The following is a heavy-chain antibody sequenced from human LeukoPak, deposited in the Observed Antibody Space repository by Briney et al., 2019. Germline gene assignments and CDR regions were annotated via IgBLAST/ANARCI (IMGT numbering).Heavy chain of an antibody. Sequence: GGSLRLSCAASGFTFSSYAMHWVRQAPGKGLEWVALISYHGDITYYADSVKGRFTLSRDNSKTTLFLQLNSLRAEDTAVYYCARDSTYYYDSGSSGPHYFNFWGQGTLVTVSS. J-gene: IGHJ4*02. CDR3: ARDSTYYYDSGSSGPHYFNF. V-gene: IGHV3-30*01. D-gene: IGHD3-10*01. CDR2: ISYHGDIT. CDR1: GFTFSSYA.